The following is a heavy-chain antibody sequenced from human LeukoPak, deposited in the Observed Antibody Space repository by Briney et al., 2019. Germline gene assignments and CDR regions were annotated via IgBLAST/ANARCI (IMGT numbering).Heavy chain of an antibody. D-gene: IGHD3-10*01. V-gene: IGHV3-23*01. CDR2: ISGSAAAT. CDR1: GFTFSTYG. J-gene: IGHJ4*02. CDR3: AKRGPGSPQSGKYYFDY. Sequence: PGGSLRLSCAASGFTFSTYGMTWARQARGRGREWLSSISGSAAATFYGDSVKGRFTISRDNFKKTVYLQMNSLRAEDTAVYYCAKRGPGSPQSGKYYFDYWGQGILVTVSS.